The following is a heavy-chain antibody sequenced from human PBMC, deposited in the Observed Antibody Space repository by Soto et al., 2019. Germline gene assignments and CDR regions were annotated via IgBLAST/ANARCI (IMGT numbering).Heavy chain of an antibody. CDR2: TYYRSKWYN. CDR1: GDSVSSYSSA. J-gene: IGHJ5*02. V-gene: IGHV6-1*01. Sequence: PSQTLSLTCAISGDSVSSYSSAWNWIRQSPSRGLEWLGRTYYRSKWYNDYAVSVKSRITINPDTSKNQFSLQLNSVTPEDTAVYYCARDRESITMVRGATGWFDPWGQGTLVTVSS. D-gene: IGHD3-10*01. CDR3: ARDRESITMVRGATGWFDP.